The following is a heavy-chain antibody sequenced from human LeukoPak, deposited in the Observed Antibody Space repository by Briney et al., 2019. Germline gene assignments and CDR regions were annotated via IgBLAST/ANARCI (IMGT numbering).Heavy chain of an antibody. CDR3: ARLSTDSSGYYYVWWFDP. CDR2: ISPSGGST. D-gene: IGHD3-22*01. Sequence: ASVKVSCKASGYTFTSYYMHWVRQAPGQGLEWMAIISPSGGSTRYAQKFQGRVTMTTDTSTSTAYMELRSLRSDDTAVYYCARLSTDSSGYYYVWWFDPLGQGTLVTVSS. CDR1: GYTFTSYY. J-gene: IGHJ5*02. V-gene: IGHV1-46*01.